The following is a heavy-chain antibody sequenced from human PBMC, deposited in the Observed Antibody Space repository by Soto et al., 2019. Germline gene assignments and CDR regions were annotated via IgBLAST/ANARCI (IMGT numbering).Heavy chain of an antibody. CDR2: INHSGST. J-gene: IGHJ3*02. CDR1: GGSFSGYY. D-gene: IGHD2-15*01. CDR3: ARPQRGSGGSRRRGAFDI. V-gene: IGHV4-34*01. Sequence: SETLSLTCAVYGGSFSGYYWSWIRQPPGKGLEWIGEINHSGSTNYNPSLKSRVTISVDTSKNQFSLKLSSVTVADTAVYYCARPQRGSGGSRRRGAFDIWGQGTMVTVSS.